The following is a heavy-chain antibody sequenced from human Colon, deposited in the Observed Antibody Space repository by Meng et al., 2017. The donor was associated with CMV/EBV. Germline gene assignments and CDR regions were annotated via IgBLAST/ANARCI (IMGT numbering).Heavy chain of an antibody. D-gene: IGHD5-12*01. J-gene: IGHJ4*02. CDR1: GFTFNDYG. V-gene: IGHV3-20*04. CDR3: ARTYSGYDFTPFDY. CDR2: VNWNGGST. Sequence: GGSLRLSCAASGFTFNDYGMSWVRQGPGKRPEWVSGVNWNGGSTRYADSVKGRFTISRDNAKNSLYLQMNSLRAEDTALYYCARTYSGYDFTPFDYWGQGTLVTVSS.